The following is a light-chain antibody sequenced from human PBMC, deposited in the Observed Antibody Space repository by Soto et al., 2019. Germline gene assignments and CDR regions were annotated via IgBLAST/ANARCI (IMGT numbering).Light chain of an antibody. CDR1: SNDVGGYNF. J-gene: IGLJ3*02. CDR3: SSYTSRPSLRV. CDR2: EVS. Sequence: QSVLTQPASVSGSPGQSITISCTGTSNDVGGYNFVSWYQQHPGKAPKLIIYEVSNRPSGVSDRFSGSKSGNTASLTISGLQAEDEADYHCSSYTSRPSLRVFGGGTKVTVL. V-gene: IGLV2-14*01.